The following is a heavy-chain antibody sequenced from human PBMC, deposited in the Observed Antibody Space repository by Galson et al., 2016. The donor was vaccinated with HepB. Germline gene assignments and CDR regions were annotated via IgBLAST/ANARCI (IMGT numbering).Heavy chain of an antibody. CDR3: ARGRIVGPTADAFDI. J-gene: IGHJ3*02. V-gene: IGHV1-8*01. Sequence: SVKVSCKASGYTFTSYDINWVRQAAGHGLEWMGWMNPNSGNKGYAQKFQGRVTMTMNISTSTAYMELRSLTSGDMAVYYCARGRIVGPTADAFDIWGQGAVVTVSS. CDR2: MNPNSGNK. CDR1: GYTFTSYD. D-gene: IGHD1-26*01.